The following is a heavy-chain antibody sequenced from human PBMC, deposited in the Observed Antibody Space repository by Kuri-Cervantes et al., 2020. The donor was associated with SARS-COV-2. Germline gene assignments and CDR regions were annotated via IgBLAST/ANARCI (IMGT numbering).Heavy chain of an antibody. Sequence: GESLKIFCSASGFTFSSYAMHWVRQAPGKGLEYVSAISSNGGSTYYADSVKGRFTISRDNSKNTLYLQMSSLRAEDTAVYYCVKGTAFGFRTTVTELWFDPWGQGTLVTVSS. D-gene: IGHD4-11*01. CDR2: ISSNGGST. J-gene: IGHJ5*02. CDR3: VKGTAFGFRTTVTELWFDP. CDR1: GFTFSSYA. V-gene: IGHV3-64D*08.